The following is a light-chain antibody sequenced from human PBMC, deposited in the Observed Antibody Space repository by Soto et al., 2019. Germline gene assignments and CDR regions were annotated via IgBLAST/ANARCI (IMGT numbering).Light chain of an antibody. CDR2: KAS. CDR3: QHYNSYWGT. J-gene: IGKJ1*01. CDR1: QSVSGW. V-gene: IGKV1-5*03. Sequence: DIQMTQSPSTLSASVGDTVTVTCRASQSVSGWLAWYQQKPGKAPKLLIYKASSLQSGVPSRFSGSGYGTEFTLTISSLQPDDFATYYCQHYNSYWGTFGQGTKVDI.